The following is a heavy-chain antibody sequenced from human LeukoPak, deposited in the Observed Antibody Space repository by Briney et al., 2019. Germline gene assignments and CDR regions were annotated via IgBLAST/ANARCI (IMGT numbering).Heavy chain of an antibody. V-gene: IGHV4-34*01. Sequence: PSETLSLTCAVYGGSFSGYYWSWIRQPPGKGLEWIGEINHSGSTNYNPSLKSRVTISVDTSKNQFSLKLSSVTAADTAVYYCASGGPTRGTLDYWGQGTLVTVSS. CDR1: GGSFSGYY. J-gene: IGHJ4*02. D-gene: IGHD1-26*01. CDR2: INHSGST. CDR3: ASGGPTRGTLDY.